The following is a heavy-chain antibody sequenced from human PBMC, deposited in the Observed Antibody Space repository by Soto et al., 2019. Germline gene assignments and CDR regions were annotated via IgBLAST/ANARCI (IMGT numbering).Heavy chain of an antibody. CDR2: INPKSGVT. D-gene: IGHD2-2*01. J-gene: IGHJ5*02. Sequence: QVQLVQSGAEVKKPGASVKVSCKASGYTFTGYYMHWVRQAPGQGLEWMGCINPKSGVTSYAQKFQGRVTMTRDTTITTAYMELSRLRSDDTAVYYCAKDILDQQLLGWLDPWGQGTLVTVPS. CDR3: AKDILDQQLLGWLDP. V-gene: IGHV1-2*02. CDR1: GYTFTGYY.